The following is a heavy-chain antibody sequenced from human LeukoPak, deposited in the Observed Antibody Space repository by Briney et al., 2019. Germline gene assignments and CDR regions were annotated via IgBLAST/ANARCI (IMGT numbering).Heavy chain of an antibody. CDR1: GFSLSTTGVG. V-gene: IGHV2-5*02. CDR3: AHSTTYGSGSYGYGY. CDR2: IYWDDGK. Sequence: CGPTLVKPTQTLTLTCTFSGFSLSTTGVGVGWIRQPPGKALEWLALIYWDDGKRYSPSLKSRLTITKDTSKNQVVLTMTTMDPVDTATYYCAHSTTYGSGSYGYGYWGQGTLVTVSS. D-gene: IGHD3-10*01. J-gene: IGHJ4*02.